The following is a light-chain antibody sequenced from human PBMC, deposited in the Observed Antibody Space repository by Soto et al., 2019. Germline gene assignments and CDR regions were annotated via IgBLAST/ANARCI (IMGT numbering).Light chain of an antibody. CDR3: QHTYSGQT. CDR1: QTITNY. J-gene: IGKJ1*01. CDR2: AAS. V-gene: IGKV1-39*01. Sequence: DIQMTQSPSSLSASVGDRVTITCGASQTITNYLNWYQQKPGKAPKPLIYAASSLQSGVPSRFSGSGSGTDFALTISSMKPEDFATDYCQHTYSGQTFGQGTKVDIK.